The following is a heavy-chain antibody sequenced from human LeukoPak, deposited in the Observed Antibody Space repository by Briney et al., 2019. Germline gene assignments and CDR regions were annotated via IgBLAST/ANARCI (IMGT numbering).Heavy chain of an antibody. J-gene: IGHJ6*04. CDR2: INYDWSCK. D-gene: IGHD2-2*01. Sequence: GGSLRLSCAASGFTFSNYWMQWVRQAPGKGLVWVSRINYDWSCKAYADSVKGRFTVSRDNAKNTLYLQMNSLRAEDTAVYYCAFSAASRQTYYGMDVWGKGTTVTVSS. V-gene: IGHV3-74*01. CDR3: AFSAASRQTYYGMDV. CDR1: GFTFSNYW.